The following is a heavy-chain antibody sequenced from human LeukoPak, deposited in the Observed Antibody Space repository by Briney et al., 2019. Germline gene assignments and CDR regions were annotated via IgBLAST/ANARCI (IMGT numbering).Heavy chain of an antibody. CDR1: GYTFTSYA. CDR2: INAGNGNT. CDR3: ARGLGSSWTPSWFDP. J-gene: IGHJ5*02. D-gene: IGHD6-13*01. V-gene: IGHV1-3*01. Sequence: ASVKVSCKASGYTFTSYAMHWVRQAPGQRLEWMGWINAGNGNTKYSQKFQGRVTVTTDTSTSTAYMELRSLTSDDTAMYYCARGLGSSWTPSWFDPWGQGTLVAVSS.